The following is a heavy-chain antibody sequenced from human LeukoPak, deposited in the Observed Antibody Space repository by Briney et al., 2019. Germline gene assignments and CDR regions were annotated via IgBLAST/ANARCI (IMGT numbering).Heavy chain of an antibody. V-gene: IGHV3-11*01. CDR2: VSSGSSTI. CDR1: GFTFSDYY. D-gene: IGHD5-18*01. CDR3: ARGYTAMGFDY. J-gene: IGHJ4*02. Sequence: GGSLRLSCAASGFTFSDYYMSWIRQAPGKALEWVSYVSSGSSTIYYADSVKGRFTVSRDNGKRSLYLHMNSLRAEDTAVYYCARGYTAMGFDYWGQGTLVTVSS.